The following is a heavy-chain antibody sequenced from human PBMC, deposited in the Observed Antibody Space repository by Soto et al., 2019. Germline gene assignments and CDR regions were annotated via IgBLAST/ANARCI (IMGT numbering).Heavy chain of an antibody. J-gene: IGHJ6*01. D-gene: IGHD6-6*01. CDR2: INPSGGST. V-gene: IGHV1-46*01. CDR1: GYTFTSHY. CDR3: ARGGPYSSSYYYYNYVMDV. Sequence: ASVKVSCKASGYTFTSHYNHWVRQAPGQGLEWMGVINPSGGSTSYAQKFQGRVTMTRDTSTSTVYLDLSSLRSEDTAVYYCARGGPYSSSYYYYNYVMDVWGQGTTVTVSS.